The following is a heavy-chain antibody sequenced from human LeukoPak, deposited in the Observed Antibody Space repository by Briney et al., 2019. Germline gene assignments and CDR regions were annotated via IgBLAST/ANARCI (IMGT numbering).Heavy chain of an antibody. CDR3: ARDRLHYGEYEKTFDY. J-gene: IGHJ4*02. V-gene: IGHV3-30*03. D-gene: IGHD4-17*01. Sequence: GGSLRLSCAASGFTFSSYGMHWVRQAPGKGLEWVAVISYDGSNKYYADSVKGRFTISRDNGKNSLYLQMNSLRAEDTAVYYCARDRLHYGEYEKTFDYWGQGTLVTVSS. CDR1: GFTFSSYG. CDR2: ISYDGSNK.